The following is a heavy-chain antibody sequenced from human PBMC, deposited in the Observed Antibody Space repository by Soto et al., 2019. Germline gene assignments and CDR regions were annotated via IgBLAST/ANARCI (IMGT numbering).Heavy chain of an antibody. CDR3: AKDLWGATRVDDFWSGYRSLYYYGMDV. Sequence: GGSLRLSCAASGFTFSSYAMSWVRQAPGKGLEWVSAISGSGGSTYYADSVKGRFTISRDNSKNTLYQQMNSLRAEDTAVYYCAKDLWGATRVDDFWSGYRSLYYYGMDVWGQGTTVTVSS. J-gene: IGHJ6*02. D-gene: IGHD3-3*01. CDR1: GFTFSSYA. V-gene: IGHV3-23*01. CDR2: ISGSGGST.